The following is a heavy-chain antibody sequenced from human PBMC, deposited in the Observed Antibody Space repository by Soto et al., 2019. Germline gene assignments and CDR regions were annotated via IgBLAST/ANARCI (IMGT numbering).Heavy chain of an antibody. CDR3: AREDGYCTTTFCSNWFDP. CDR2: CSTNSDYR. V-gene: IGHV1-18*04. D-gene: IGHD2-8*01. J-gene: IGHJ5*02. Sequence: ASVKVSCKASGYRFTTYRITWVRQAPGQGLEWMGSCSTNSDYRKYAQKFQDRVTMTTDASTTTAYMEPRSLRSDDTAVYFCAREDGYCTTTFCSNWFDPWGQGSQVTVSS. CDR1: GYRFTTYR.